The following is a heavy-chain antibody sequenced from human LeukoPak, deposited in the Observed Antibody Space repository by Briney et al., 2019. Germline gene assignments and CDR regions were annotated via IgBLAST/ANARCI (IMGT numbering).Heavy chain of an antibody. CDR3: ARNFGSQQFDY. J-gene: IGHJ4*02. CDR2: IKQDGSVK. V-gene: IGHV3-7*01. CDR1: GFTFRTYW. D-gene: IGHD1/OR15-1a*01. Sequence: GSLRLSCAASGFTFRTYWMDWVRQAPGKGLKWVANIKQDGSVKNYADSVKGRFTISRDNTKNSLYLEMNSLRGEDTAVYYCARNFGSQQFDYWGQGTLVTVSS.